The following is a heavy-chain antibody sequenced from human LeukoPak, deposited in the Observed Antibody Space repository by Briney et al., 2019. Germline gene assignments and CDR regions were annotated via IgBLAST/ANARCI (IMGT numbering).Heavy chain of an antibody. CDR3: ASGGNWNDYFDY. CDR2: ISGSGGST. D-gene: IGHD1-1*01. V-gene: IGHV3-23*01. J-gene: IGHJ4*02. CDR1: GFTVSSNY. Sequence: GGSLRLSCAASGFTVSSNYMSWVRQAPGKGLEWVSAISGSGGSTYYADSVKGRFTISRDNSKNTLYLQMNSLRAEDTAVYYCASGGNWNDYFDYWGQGTLVTVSS.